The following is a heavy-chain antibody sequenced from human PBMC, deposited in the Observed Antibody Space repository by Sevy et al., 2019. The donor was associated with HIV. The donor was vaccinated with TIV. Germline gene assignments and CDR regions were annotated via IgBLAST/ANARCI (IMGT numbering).Heavy chain of an antibody. D-gene: IGHD4-17*01. CDR3: ARHTVTTIRGAFDF. J-gene: IGHJ3*01. Sequence: GGSLRLSCAASGFSFSSYAMNWVRLAPGKGLEWVSSISSTPGYIYYAGSVKGRFTISRDNAKNSLDLQMNSLRAEDTAVYYCARHTVTTIRGAFDFWGQGTMGTVSS. V-gene: IGHV3-21*01. CDR2: ISSTPGYI. CDR1: GFSFSSYA.